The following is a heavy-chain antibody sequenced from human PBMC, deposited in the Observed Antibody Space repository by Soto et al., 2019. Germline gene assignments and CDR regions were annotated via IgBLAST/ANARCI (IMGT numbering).Heavy chain of an antibody. D-gene: IGHD6-6*01. J-gene: IGHJ6*02. V-gene: IGHV6-1*01. CDR3: ARDSDGVYSSSSGYYYGMDF. CDR1: GDSVSSNSAA. CDR2: TYYRSKWYN. Sequence: SQTLSLTCAISGDSVSSNSAAWNWIRQSPSRGLEWLGRTYYRSKWYNDYAVSVKSRITINPDTSKNQFSLQLNSVTPEDTAVYYCARDSDGVYSSSSGYYYGMDFWGQGTPVTVSS.